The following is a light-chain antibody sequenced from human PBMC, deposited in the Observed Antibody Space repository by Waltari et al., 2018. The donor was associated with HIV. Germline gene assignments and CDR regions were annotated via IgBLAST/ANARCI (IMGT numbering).Light chain of an antibody. CDR2: WAS. CDR1: QSVLYSSNNKNY. Sequence: DIVMTQSPDSLAVSLGERATLNCKSSQSVLYSSNNKNYLAWYQQRPGQAPKLLIYWASTRESGVPDRFSGSGSGTDFTLTISSLQAEDAAVYYCQQYDSTPLTFGGGTKVEI. J-gene: IGKJ4*01. CDR3: QQYDSTPLT. V-gene: IGKV4-1*01.